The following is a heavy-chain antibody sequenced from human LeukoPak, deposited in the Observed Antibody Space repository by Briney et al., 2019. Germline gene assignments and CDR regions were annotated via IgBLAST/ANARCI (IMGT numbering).Heavy chain of an antibody. V-gene: IGHV3-9*01. CDR1: GFPFDYYP. Sequence: PGGSLRLSCAAPGFPFDYYPMHWVRQAPGKGLEWVSGISWNSGSIGYADSVKGRFTISRGNAKNSLYLQMNSLRAEDTALYYCAKIAAARGGLYFDLWGRGTLVTVSS. D-gene: IGHD6-13*01. CDR3: AKIAAARGGLYFDL. CDR2: ISWNSGSI. J-gene: IGHJ2*01.